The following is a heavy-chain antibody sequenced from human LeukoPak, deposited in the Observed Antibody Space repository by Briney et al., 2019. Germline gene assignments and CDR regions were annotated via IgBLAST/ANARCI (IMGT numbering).Heavy chain of an antibody. D-gene: IGHD3-10*01. CDR2: MYYSGST. CDR1: GGSISSYY. Sequence: SETLSLTCTVSGGSISSYYWSWIRQPSGKGLEWIGYMYYSGSTNYNPSLKSRVTISVDTSKNQFSLKLSSVTAADTAVYYCARGRTYYYGSGSYYYDYWGQGTLVTVSS. CDR3: ARGRTYYYGSGSYYYDY. J-gene: IGHJ4*02. V-gene: IGHV4-59*01.